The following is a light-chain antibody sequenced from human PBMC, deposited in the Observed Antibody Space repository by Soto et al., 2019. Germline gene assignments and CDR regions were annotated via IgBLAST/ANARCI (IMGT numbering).Light chain of an antibody. CDR2: GTS. Sequence: EIVLTQSACTLSLAAGERATLSCRASQSLDSRYFSWYQQIPGQAPRLLMYGTSSRATGIPDSFSGSGSGTDFTLNISRLEPEDFAVYYCQHYDASQWTFGQGTKVDIK. V-gene: IGKV3-20*01. CDR1: QSLDSRY. CDR3: QHYDASQWT. J-gene: IGKJ1*01.